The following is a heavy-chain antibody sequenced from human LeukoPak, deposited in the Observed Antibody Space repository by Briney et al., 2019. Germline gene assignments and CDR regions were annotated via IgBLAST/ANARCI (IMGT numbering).Heavy chain of an antibody. CDR2: ISAYNGNT. CDR3: ARWRGPTYYYDSSGYYYGFDY. V-gene: IGHV1-18*01. J-gene: IGHJ4*02. D-gene: IGHD3-22*01. CDR1: GYTFTSYG. Sequence: GASVKVSCKASGYTFTSYGISWVRQAPGQGLERMGWISAYNGNTNYAQKLQGRVTMTTDTSTSTAYVELRSLRSDDTAVYYCARWRGPTYYYDSSGYYYGFDYWGQGTLVTVSS.